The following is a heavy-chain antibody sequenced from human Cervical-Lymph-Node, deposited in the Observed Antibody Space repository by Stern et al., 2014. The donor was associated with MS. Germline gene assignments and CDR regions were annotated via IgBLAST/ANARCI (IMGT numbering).Heavy chain of an antibody. D-gene: IGHD1-14*01. CDR2: IYPGDSDT. CDR3: ARQTTAWASDV. Sequence: EVQLVESGAELIRPGESLKISCKGSGFKFSIYWIAWVRQMPGKGLEWMGIIYPGDSDTRSSPSFQGQVTMSADKSTSTAYLQWSSLNASDTAMYFCARQTTAWASDVWGQGTLVTVSS. CDR1: GFKFSIYW. V-gene: IGHV5-51*01. J-gene: IGHJ4*02.